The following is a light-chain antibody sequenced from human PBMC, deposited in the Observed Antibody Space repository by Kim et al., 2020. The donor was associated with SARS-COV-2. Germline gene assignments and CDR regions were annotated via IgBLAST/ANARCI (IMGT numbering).Light chain of an antibody. CDR3: LLYYGGAQV. CDR2: STS. J-gene: IGLJ3*02. Sequence: QAVVTQEPSLTVSPGGTDTLTCASSTGAVTSGYYPNWFQQKPGQVPRALIYSTSNKHPWTPARFSGSLLGDKAALTLSGVQPEDEAEYYCLLYYGGAQVFGGGTQLTVL. V-gene: IGLV7-43*01. CDR1: TGAVTSGYY.